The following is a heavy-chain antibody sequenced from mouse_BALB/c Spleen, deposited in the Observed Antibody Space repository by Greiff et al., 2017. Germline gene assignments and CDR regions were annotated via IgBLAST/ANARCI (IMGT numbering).Heavy chain of an antibody. CDR3: ARAPYYGSSYVLAWFAY. J-gene: IGHJ3*01. Sequence: EVKLMESGGGLVKPGGSLKLSCAASGFTFSDYYMYWVRQTPEKRLEWVATISDGGSYTYYPDSVKGRFTISRDNAKNNLYLQMSSLKSEDTAMYYCARAPYYGSSYVLAWFAYWGQGTLVTVSA. V-gene: IGHV5-4*02. D-gene: IGHD1-1*01. CDR2: ISDGGSYT. CDR1: GFTFSDYY.